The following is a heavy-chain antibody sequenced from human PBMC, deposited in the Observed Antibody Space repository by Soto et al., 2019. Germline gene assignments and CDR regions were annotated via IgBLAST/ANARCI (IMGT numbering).Heavy chain of an antibody. CDR1: GGSISSYY. D-gene: IGHD6-19*01. CDR2: IYYSGST. V-gene: IGHV4-59*08. J-gene: IGHJ4*02. Sequence: KQSQTLSLTCTVSGGSISSYYWSWIRQPPGKGLEWIGYIYYSGSTNYNPSLKSRVTISVDTSKNQFSLKLSSVTAADTAVYYCARSMAVAGQFDYWGQGTLVTVSS. CDR3: ARSMAVAGQFDY.